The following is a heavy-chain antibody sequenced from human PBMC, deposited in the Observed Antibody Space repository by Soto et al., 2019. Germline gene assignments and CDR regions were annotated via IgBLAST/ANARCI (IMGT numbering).Heavy chain of an antibody. J-gene: IGHJ3*01. CDR3: APDERLTEHAFDV. Sequence: PVKVSCKASGGTFSSDAISWVRQAPGQGLEWLGGIIPIFGIANYAQKFHGRVRITADESTSTAYMELSSLRSEDTAVYYCAPDERLTEHAFDVGGYGKMVTV. V-gene: IGHV1-69*13. D-gene: IGHD1-1*01. CDR1: GGTFSSDA. CDR2: IIPIFGIA.